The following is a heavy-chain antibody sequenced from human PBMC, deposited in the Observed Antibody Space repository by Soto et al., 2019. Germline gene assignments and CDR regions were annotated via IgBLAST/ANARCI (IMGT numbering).Heavy chain of an antibody. D-gene: IGHD2-21*01. CDR2: ISRDGSVR. Sequence: QVQLVESGGGVVQPGRSLRLSCAASEFTFTNYGMHWVRQAPGNGLEWVAVISRDGSVRYYADSVKGRFTISRDNSKNKLYLQVNNLRAEDTAVYYCAKEYCGGHCSSDYFDSWGQGTLVTVSS. CDR1: EFTFTNYG. J-gene: IGHJ4*02. V-gene: IGHV3-30*18. CDR3: AKEYCGGHCSSDYFDS.